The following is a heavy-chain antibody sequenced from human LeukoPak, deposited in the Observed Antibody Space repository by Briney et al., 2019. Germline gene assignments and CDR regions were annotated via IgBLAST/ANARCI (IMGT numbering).Heavy chain of an antibody. CDR1: GFTVFNYW. CDR2: INLDGSQK. Sequence: GGSLRLSCAASGFTVFNYWMSWVRQAPGKGLEWVANINLDGSQKYYVDSLKGRFTISRDNAKNSLYLQMNSLRAGDTAIYFCAKPARTDYTDYWGQGTLVTVSS. D-gene: IGHD1-14*01. V-gene: IGHV3-7*03. J-gene: IGHJ4*02. CDR3: AKPARTDYTDY.